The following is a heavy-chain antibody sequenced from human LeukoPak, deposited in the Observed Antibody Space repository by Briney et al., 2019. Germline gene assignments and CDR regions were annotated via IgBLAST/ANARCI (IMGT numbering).Heavy chain of an antibody. CDR1: GFNFSTYS. CDR3: AREGIEVAAPYDH. Sequence: GGSLRLSCAASGFNFSTYSMNWVRQAPGKGLEWVSFITSSSNYIYYADSVKGRFTISRDNAKNSLYLQINSLRGEDTAVYYCAREGIEVAAPYDHWGQGTLVIVSS. CDR2: ITSSSNYI. J-gene: IGHJ4*02. V-gene: IGHV3-21*01. D-gene: IGHD6-19*01.